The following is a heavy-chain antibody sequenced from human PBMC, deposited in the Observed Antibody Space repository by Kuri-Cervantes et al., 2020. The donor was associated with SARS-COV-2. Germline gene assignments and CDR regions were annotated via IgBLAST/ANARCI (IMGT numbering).Heavy chain of an antibody. CDR2: IGTAGDT. J-gene: IGHJ6*02. CDR1: GFTFSSYD. D-gene: IGHD6-19*01. V-gene: IGHV3-13*01. CDR3: AKDHNIAVAGNYYYGMDV. Sequence: GESLKISCAASGFTFSSYDMRWVRQATGKGLEWASAIGTAGDTYYPGSVKGRFTISRDNSKNTLYLQMSSLRAEDTAVYYCAKDHNIAVAGNYYYGMDVWGQGTTVTVSS.